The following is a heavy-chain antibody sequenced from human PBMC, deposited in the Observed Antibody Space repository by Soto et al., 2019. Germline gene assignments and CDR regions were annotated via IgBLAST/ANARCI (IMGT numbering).Heavy chain of an antibody. D-gene: IGHD2-15*01. CDR3: ASRYCRGNSCHFVRDYYNMDV. J-gene: IGHJ6*02. Sequence: QVQLVQSGAEVKKPGASVNLSCKASGDTLTTFYIQWVRQAPGQGLEWMGIINPSGGSTKYAHKFPDSSTMPRDTSTTSAYMELSSLRCEDTAVYYCASRYCRGNSCHFVRDYYNMDVWGQGTTVTVSS. CDR2: INPSGGST. CDR1: GDTLTTFY. V-gene: IGHV1-46*01.